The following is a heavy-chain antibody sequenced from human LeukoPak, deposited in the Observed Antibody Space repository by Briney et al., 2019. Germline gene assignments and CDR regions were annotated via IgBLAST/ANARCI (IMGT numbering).Heavy chain of an antibody. CDR1: GFTFSNCW. J-gene: IGHJ4*02. CDR3: ARGGPDSSDYSSLFDY. CDR2: INSDGSSR. D-gene: IGHD3-22*01. Sequence: GGSLRLSCAASGFTFSNCWMSWVRQAPGKGLVWVSRINSDGSSRHYADSVKGRFTISRDNAKNTLHLQMTSLRAEDTAVYYCARGGPDSSDYSSLFDYWGRGILVTVSS. V-gene: IGHV3-74*01.